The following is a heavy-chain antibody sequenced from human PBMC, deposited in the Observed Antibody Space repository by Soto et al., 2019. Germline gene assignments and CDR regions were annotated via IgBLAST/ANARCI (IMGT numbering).Heavy chain of an antibody. J-gene: IGHJ5*02. Sequence: PSETLSLTCTVSGGSISSSSYYWAWIRQPPGKGLEWIGSIYYSGSTYYNPSLKSRVTISVDTSKSQFSLKLSSVTAADTAVFYCARLSYDSRGYYYVGWFDPWGQGTLVTVSS. CDR2: IYYSGST. V-gene: IGHV4-39*01. CDR3: ARLSYDSRGYYYVGWFDP. D-gene: IGHD3-22*01. CDR1: GGSISSSSYY.